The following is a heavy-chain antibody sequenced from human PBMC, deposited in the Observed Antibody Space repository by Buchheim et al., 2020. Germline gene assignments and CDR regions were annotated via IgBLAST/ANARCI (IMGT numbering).Heavy chain of an antibody. CDR2: INHSGST. V-gene: IGHV4-34*01. D-gene: IGHD3-3*01. J-gene: IGHJ6*03. CDR1: GGSFSGYY. Sequence: QVRLQQWGAGLLKPSETLSLTCAVYGGSFSGYYWSWIRQPPGKGLEWIGEINHSGSTNYNPSLKSRVTISVDTSKNQFSLKLSSVTAADTAVYYCARVRFGYYDFWSGYYTKTDYYYYYMDVWGKGTT. CDR3: ARVRFGYYDFWSGYYTKTDYYYYYMDV.